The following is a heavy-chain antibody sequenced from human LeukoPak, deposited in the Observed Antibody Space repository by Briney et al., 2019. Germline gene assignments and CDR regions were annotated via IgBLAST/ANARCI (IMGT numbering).Heavy chain of an antibody. J-gene: IGHJ4*02. CDR2: IWYDGSYK. CDR1: GFTFRNFG. V-gene: IGHV3-33*01. Sequence: GGSLRLSCAASGFTFRNFGMHWVRQAPGKGLEWVAFIWYDGSYKYYADSVKGRFTISRDSSKNTVSLQMNTLSAEDTAVYYCARDRASTYFDYWGQGTLVTVSS. CDR3: ARDRASTYFDY.